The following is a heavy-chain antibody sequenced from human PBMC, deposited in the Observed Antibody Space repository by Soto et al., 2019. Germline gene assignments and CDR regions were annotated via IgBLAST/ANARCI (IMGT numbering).Heavy chain of an antibody. V-gene: IGHV3-23*01. Sequence: EVQLLESGGGLVQPGGSLRLSCAASGFTFSTYAMSWVRQAPGKGLEWVSTITTSGGNTYYADSVQGRFTISRDNSKNTLYLQMNSLRAEDTAVYYCAGRYCTNSVCYTNYYYYIDVWGQGTTVTVSS. J-gene: IGHJ6*03. CDR3: AGRYCTNSVCYTNYYYYIDV. CDR2: ITTSGGNT. D-gene: IGHD2-8*01. CDR1: GFTFSTYA.